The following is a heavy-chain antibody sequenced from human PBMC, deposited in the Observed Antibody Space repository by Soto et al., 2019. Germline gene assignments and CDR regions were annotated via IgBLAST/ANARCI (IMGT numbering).Heavy chain of an antibody. D-gene: IGHD4-17*01. CDR1: GYTFTSYD. CDR3: AGSANGYGDRH. J-gene: IGHJ4*02. V-gene: IGHV1-8*01. CDR2: MNPNSGNT. Sequence: QVQLVQSGAEVKKPGASVKVSCKASGYTFTSYDINWVRQATGQGLEWMGWMNPNSGNTGYAQKFQGRVTMTRNTSLSTAYMKPSSLTYDDAAVYYCAGSANGYGDRHWGQGTLVTVSS.